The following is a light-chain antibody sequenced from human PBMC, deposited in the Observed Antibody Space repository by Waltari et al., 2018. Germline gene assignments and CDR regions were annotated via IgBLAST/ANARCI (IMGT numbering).Light chain of an antibody. CDR3: CSYVGSNNDV. V-gene: IGLV2-8*01. Sequence: GSPGQSVTISCTGTSSDIGGYNYVSWYQQHPGKVPKLMIYEVTKRPSGVPDRFSGSKSGNTASLTVSGLQAEDEADYYCCSYVGSNNDVFGGGTKLTVL. CDR1: SSDIGGYNY. CDR2: EVT. J-gene: IGLJ3*02.